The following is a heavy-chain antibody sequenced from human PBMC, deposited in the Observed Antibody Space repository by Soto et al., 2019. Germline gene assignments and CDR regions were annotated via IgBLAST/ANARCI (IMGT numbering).Heavy chain of an antibody. CDR1: GYTFTGYG. V-gene: IGHV1-18*04. D-gene: IGHD5-12*01. J-gene: IGHJ4*02. CDR2: ISAYNGNK. CDR3: TSDPIVAPSLHDY. Sequence: GASVKVSCKASGYTFTGYGISWVRQAPGQGLEGMGWISAYNGNKNYAQKLQGRVTMTTDKYTSTAYMELSSLRSHDPALYYCTSDPIVAPSLHDYWRQGALVTVSS.